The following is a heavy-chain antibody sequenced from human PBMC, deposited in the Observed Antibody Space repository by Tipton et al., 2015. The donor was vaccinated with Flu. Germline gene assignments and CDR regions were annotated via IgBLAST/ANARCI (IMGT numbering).Heavy chain of an antibody. CDR2: ISGSGVST. D-gene: IGHD3-22*01. CDR3: AKDLYKHFDTGNQEVFYFDS. J-gene: IGHJ4*02. Sequence: GSLRLSCAASGFTFGSYVMSWVRQAPGKGLECVSSISGSGVSTHYADSVKGRFTISRDNSMNTLYLQMNSLRAEDTAVYYCAKDLYKHFDTGNQEVFYFDSWGQGALVTVSS. V-gene: IGHV3-23*01. CDR1: GFTFGSYV.